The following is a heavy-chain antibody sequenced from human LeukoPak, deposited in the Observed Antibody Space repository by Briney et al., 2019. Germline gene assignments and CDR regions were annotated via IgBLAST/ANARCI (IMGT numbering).Heavy chain of an antibody. V-gene: IGHV3-48*01. J-gene: IGHJ4*02. CDR2: ISSVTNTI. D-gene: IGHD4-17*01. CDR3: ARPDDYGDYFGY. CDR1: GFTFSNSG. Sequence: GGSLRLSCAASGFTFSNSGMNWVRQAPGKGLEWLSYISSVTNTIYYADSVKGRFTISRDNAKNSLYLQMNSLRAEDTAVYYCARPDDYGDYFGYWGQGTLVTVSS.